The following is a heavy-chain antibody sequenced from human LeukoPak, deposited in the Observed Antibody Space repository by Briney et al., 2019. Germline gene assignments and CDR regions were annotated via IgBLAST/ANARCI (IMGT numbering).Heavy chain of an antibody. CDR1: GFTVSSNY. V-gene: IGHV3-53*01. D-gene: IGHD7-27*01. J-gene: IGHJ3*02. CDR2: FYGGSST. Sequence: GGSLRLSCAASGFTVSSNYMSWVRQAGGKGLEWGSVFYGGSSTFYADSVNGRFTISRDNSKNTLYLQMNSLRAEDTAVYYCARRSTLLGMSGAFDIWGQGTMVTVSS. CDR3: ARRSTLLGMSGAFDI.